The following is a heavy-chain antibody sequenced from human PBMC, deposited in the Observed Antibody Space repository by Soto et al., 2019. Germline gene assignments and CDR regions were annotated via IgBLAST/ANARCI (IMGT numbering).Heavy chain of an antibody. CDR2: IYYSGST. CDR1: GGSISSYY. V-gene: IGHV4-59*01. Sequence: SETLSLTCSVSGGSISSYYWSWIRQPPGKGLEWIGYIYYSGSTNYNPSLKSRVTISVDTSKNQFSLKLSSVTAADTAVYYCARDDYGDGDFAYWGQGTLVTVSS. CDR3: ARDDYGDGDFAY. J-gene: IGHJ4*02. D-gene: IGHD4-17*01.